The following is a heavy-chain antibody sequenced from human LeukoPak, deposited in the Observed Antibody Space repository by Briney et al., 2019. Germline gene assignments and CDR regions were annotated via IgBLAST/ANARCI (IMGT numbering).Heavy chain of an antibody. CDR2: IYYTGST. D-gene: IGHD3-9*01. CDR1: GDSLSGYW. CDR3: TRPRYYDPVGLDF. V-gene: IGHV4-59*12. J-gene: IGHJ4*02. Sequence: PSETLSLTCSVSGDSLSGYWWTWLRQPPGKGLEYIGIIYYTGSTNYNPSLGRRVTLSADTSNNQFSLKLTSVTAADTAVYYCTRPRYYDPVGLDFWGRGALVTVSA.